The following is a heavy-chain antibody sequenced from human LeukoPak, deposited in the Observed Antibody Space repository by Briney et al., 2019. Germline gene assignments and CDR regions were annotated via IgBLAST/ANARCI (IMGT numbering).Heavy chain of an antibody. CDR1: GGSISSSSYY. CDR3: ARGTITLDAFDI. Sequence: SETLSLTCTVSGGSISSSSYYWGWDRQPPGKGLEWIGSIYYSGSTYYNPSLKSRVTISVDTSKNQFSLKLSSVTAADTAVYYCARGTITLDAFDIWGQGTMVTVSS. D-gene: IGHD5-24*01. CDR2: IYYSGST. J-gene: IGHJ3*02. V-gene: IGHV4-39*01.